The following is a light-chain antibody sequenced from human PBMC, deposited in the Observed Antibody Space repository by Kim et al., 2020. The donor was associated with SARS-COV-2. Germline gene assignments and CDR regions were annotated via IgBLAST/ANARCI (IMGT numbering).Light chain of an antibody. CDR3: NSRDSSGPVV. J-gene: IGLJ2*01. CDR1: SLRSYY. CDR2: GKN. V-gene: IGLV3-19*01. Sequence: VALGQTVRITCQGDSLRSYYAGWYQQKPGQAPVLVIYGKNNRPSGIPDRFSGSSSGNTASLTITGAQAEDEADYYCNSRDSSGPVVFGGGTQLTVL.